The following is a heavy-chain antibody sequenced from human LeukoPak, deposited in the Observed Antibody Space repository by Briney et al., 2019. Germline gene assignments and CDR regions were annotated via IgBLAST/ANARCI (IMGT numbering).Heavy chain of an antibody. Sequence: GGSLRLSCAASGFIFSSYSMNWVRQAPGKGLEWVSSISSSSTYIYYADSVKGRFTISRDNAKNSLYLQMNSLRAEDTAVYYCATDPKGYYYDNSVVDYWGQGTLVTASS. CDR3: ATDPKGYYYDNSVVDY. CDR1: GFIFSSYS. J-gene: IGHJ4*02. V-gene: IGHV3-21*06. CDR2: ISSSSTYI. D-gene: IGHD3-22*01.